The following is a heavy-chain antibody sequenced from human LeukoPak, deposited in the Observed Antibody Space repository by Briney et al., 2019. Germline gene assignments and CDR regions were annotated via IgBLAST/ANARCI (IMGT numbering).Heavy chain of an antibody. CDR1: GGSISGYY. CDR3: ARHGSSWYYFDY. CDR2: IHYSGST. V-gene: IGHV4-59*08. J-gene: IGHJ4*02. Sequence: SETLSLTCTVSGGSISGYYWSWIRQPPGKGLEWIGYIHYSGSTNYNPSLKSRVTISVDTSKNQFSLKLSSVTAADTAVYYCARHGSSWYYFDYWGQGTLVTVSS. D-gene: IGHD6-13*01.